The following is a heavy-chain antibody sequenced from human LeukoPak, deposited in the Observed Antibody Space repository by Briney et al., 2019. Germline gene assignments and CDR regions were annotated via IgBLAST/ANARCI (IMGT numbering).Heavy chain of an antibody. CDR2: INRSGGTT. Sequence: PGGSTRLSCAASGFTFSTFLMSWVRQAPGKGLEWVSIINRSGGTTYYAHSVKGRFTISRDNSKKTPYLEMNSLRAEDTAVYYCAKHPGAGNFDYWGQGALVTVSS. CDR1: GFTFSTFL. V-gene: IGHV3-23*01. J-gene: IGHJ4*02. CDR3: AKHPGAGNFDY. D-gene: IGHD6-19*01.